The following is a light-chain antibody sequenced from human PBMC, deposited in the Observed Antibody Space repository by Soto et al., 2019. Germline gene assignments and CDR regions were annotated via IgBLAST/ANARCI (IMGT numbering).Light chain of an antibody. J-gene: IGKJ1*01. V-gene: IGKV3-20*01. CDR1: QSVSSSY. CDR2: GAY. Sequence: EIVLTQSPGTLSLSPGDRATLSCRASQSVSSSYLAWYQQKPGQAPRLLIYGAYSRATGIPDRFSGSGYGTDFTLTISRLEPEDFAVYYCQQYGSSPQTFGQGTKVDIK. CDR3: QQYGSSPQT.